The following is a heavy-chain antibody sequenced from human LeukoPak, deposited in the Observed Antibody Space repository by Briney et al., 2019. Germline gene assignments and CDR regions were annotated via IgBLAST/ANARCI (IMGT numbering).Heavy chain of an antibody. V-gene: IGHV3-48*01. CDR1: GFTFSSYS. CDR3: AKGSGDSCFSPLDS. J-gene: IGHJ4*02. D-gene: IGHD2-15*01. CDR2: ISSSSSTI. Sequence: PGGSLRLSCAASGFTFSSYSMNWVRQAPGKGLEWVSYISSSSSTIYYADSVKGRFTISRDNAKNSLYPQMNSLRAEGTAVYYCAKGSGDSCFSPLDSWGQGTLVTVSS.